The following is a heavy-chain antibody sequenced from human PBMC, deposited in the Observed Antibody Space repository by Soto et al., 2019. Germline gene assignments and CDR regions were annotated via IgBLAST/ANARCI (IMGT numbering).Heavy chain of an antibody. D-gene: IGHD1-1*01. V-gene: IGHV4-4*02. CDR2: IVHSGTT. CDR1: GDSISSSHW. J-gene: IGHJ4*02. CDR3: ARQLERGDLPEGFEY. Sequence: QVQLQESGPGLVEPSGSLSLTCAVSGDSISSSHWWGWVRQPPGKGLEWIGEIVHSGTTKYNPSLESRVTMSVDKSTNQLSLKLRSVTAADTSGYYCARQLERGDLPEGFEYWGQGTLATVSS.